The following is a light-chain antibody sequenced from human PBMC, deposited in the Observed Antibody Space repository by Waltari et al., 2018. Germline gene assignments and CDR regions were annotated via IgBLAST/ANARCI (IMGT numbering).Light chain of an antibody. V-gene: IGKV1-9*01. CDR3: QHRHSYPIT. J-gene: IGKJ5*01. Sequence: DIQLTQSPSFLSASVGHRVTITCRSSQGISKYLAWYQQKPGKAPKLLIHTASTLQGGVPSRFSGSGSGTEFTLTISSLQPEDFATYYCQHRHSYPITFGQGTRLEIK. CDR2: TAS. CDR1: QGISKY.